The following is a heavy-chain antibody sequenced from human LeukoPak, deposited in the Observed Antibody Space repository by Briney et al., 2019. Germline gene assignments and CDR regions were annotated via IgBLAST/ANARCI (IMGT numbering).Heavy chain of an antibody. V-gene: IGHV4-38-2*01. CDR3: ARSVGYCSSASCYVNWFDP. CDR2: MYHSGNT. Sequence: SETLSLTCAVSGYSISSAYYWGWIRQPPGKGLEWIGSMYHSGNTYYNPSLKSRLTISVDKSKNQFSLRLSSVTAADTAVYYCARSVGYCSSASCYVNWFDPWGQGTLVTVSS. J-gene: IGHJ5*02. CDR1: GYSISSAYY. D-gene: IGHD2-2*01.